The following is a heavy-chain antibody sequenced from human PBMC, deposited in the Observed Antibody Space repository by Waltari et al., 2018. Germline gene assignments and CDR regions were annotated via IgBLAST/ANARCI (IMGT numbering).Heavy chain of an antibody. Sequence: QVQLKQWGAGLLKPSETLSLSCAVYGWSFSGYFWSWTRQSPGRGPEWCGEITYSESTNYNPSLKSRVSISVDTSKNQFSLKLRSLTGADTGVYYCARRIVGSTTIDYWGQGTLVTVSS. D-gene: IGHD1-26*01. CDR1: GWSFSGYF. CDR3: ARRIVGSTTIDY. V-gene: IGHV4-34*01. J-gene: IGHJ4*02. CDR2: ITYSEST.